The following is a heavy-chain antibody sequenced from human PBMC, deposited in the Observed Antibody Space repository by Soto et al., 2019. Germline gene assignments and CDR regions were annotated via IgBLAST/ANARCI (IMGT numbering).Heavy chain of an antibody. D-gene: IGHD6-19*01. CDR2: ISGSGGST. V-gene: IGHV3-23*01. J-gene: IGHJ4*02. CDR1: GFTFSSYA. CDR3: ANAQSGCYGIDY. Sequence: EVQLLESGGGLVQPGGSLRLSCAASGFTFSSYAMSWVRQAPGKGLEWVSAISGSGGSTYYADSVKGRFTISRDNSKNTLYLQMNSLRAEDTAVYYCANAQSGCYGIDYWGQGTLVTVSS.